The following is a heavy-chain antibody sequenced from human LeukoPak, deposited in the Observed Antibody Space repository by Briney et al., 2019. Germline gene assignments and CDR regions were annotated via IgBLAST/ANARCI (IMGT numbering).Heavy chain of an antibody. CDR3: VRDPSLGYFDY. V-gene: IGHV3-30*15. Sequence: PGGSLRLSCAASGFTFSDYAMHWVRQAPGKGLEWVAVISYDGGSEFSSDSVRGRFTISRDNSKNTLYLQVSSLRAEDTAVYFCVRDPSLGYFDYWGQGTLVTVSS. J-gene: IGHJ4*02. CDR1: GFTFSDYA. CDR2: ISYDGGSE.